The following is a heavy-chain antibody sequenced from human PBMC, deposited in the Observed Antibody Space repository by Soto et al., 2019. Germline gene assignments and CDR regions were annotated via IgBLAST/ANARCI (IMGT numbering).Heavy chain of an antibody. Sequence: QVQLQESGPGLVKPSQTLSLTCTVSGGSINSGGYYWSWIRQHPGKGLEWIGYIYYSESTFYNPSLKSRVTISVDTSTNQFSLKLSSVTAADTAVYYCAASCVACGGFNYYGMDVWGQGTTVTVSS. CDR2: IYYSEST. D-gene: IGHD2-21*01. V-gene: IGHV4-31*03. CDR3: AASCVACGGFNYYGMDV. CDR1: GGSINSGGYY. J-gene: IGHJ6*02.